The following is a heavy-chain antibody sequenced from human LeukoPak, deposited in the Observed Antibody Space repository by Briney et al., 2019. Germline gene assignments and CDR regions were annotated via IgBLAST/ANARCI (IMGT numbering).Heavy chain of an antibody. J-gene: IGHJ4*02. V-gene: IGHV1-18*01. CDR2: VSTTNDKA. CDR1: GYTFTSYS. D-gene: IGHD3-22*01. CDR3: AREPYYYDSSGNLDY. Sequence: ASVKVSCKASGYTFTSYSFSWVRQAPGQGLEWMGWVSTTNDKANYAQKFQGRVTMTRDTSISTAYMELSRLRSNDTAVYYCAREPYYYDSSGNLDYWGQGTLVTVSS.